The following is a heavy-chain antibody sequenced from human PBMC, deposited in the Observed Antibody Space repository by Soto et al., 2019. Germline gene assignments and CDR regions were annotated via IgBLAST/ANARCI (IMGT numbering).Heavy chain of an antibody. CDR1: GFTFSSYA. Sequence: GGSLRLSCAASGFTFSSYAMSWVRQAPGKGLEWVSAISGSGGSTYYADSVKGRFTISRDNSKNTLYLQMNSLRAEDTAVYYCAKDPGPGSWGDIVVVPADEPNYYYYYYMDVWGKGTTVTVSS. J-gene: IGHJ6*03. CDR3: AKDPGPGSWGDIVVVPADEPNYYYYYYMDV. CDR2: ISGSGGST. D-gene: IGHD2-2*01. V-gene: IGHV3-23*01.